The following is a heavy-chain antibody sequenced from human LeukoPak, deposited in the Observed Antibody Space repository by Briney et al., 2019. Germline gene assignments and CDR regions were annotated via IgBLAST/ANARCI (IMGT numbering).Heavy chain of an antibody. D-gene: IGHD6-19*01. CDR3: ARATGIAVAGLGFDY. CDR1: GYTFTSYA. J-gene: IGHJ4*02. V-gene: IGHV1-3*01. Sequence: ASAKVSCKASGYTFTSYAMHWVRQAPGQRLEWMGWINAGNGNTKYSQKFQGRVTITRDTSASTAYMELSSLRSEDTAVYYCARATGIAVAGLGFDYWGQGTLVTVSS. CDR2: INAGNGNT.